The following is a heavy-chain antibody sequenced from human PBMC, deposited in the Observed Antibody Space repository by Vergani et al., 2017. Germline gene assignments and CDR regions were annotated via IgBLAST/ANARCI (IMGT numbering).Heavy chain of an antibody. D-gene: IGHD5-12*01. J-gene: IGHJ6*03. CDR2: INPNSGGT. CDR3: ASGYSGYDYKRRDYYYYYMDV. CDR1: GYTFTGYY. V-gene: IGHV1-2*02. Sequence: QVQLVQSGAEVKKPGASVKVSCKASGYTFTGYYMHWVRQAPGQGLEWMGWINPNSGGTNYAQKFQGRVTMTRDTSISTAYMELSRLRSEDTAVYYCASGYSGYDYKRRDYYYYYMDVWGKGTTVTVSS.